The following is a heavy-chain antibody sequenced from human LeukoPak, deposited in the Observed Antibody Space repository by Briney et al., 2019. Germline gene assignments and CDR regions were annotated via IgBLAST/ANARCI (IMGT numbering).Heavy chain of an antibody. CDR1: GFTFSSYE. D-gene: IGHD2-2*02. Sequence: GGSLRLSCAASGFTFSSYEMNWVRQAPGKGLEWVSYISSSGSTIYYADSVKGRFTISRDNAKNSLYLQMNSLRAEDTAVYYCARDKVPAAISGYYYYGMDVWGQGTTVIVSS. CDR3: ARDKVPAAISGYYYYGMDV. V-gene: IGHV3-48*03. CDR2: ISSSGSTI. J-gene: IGHJ6*02.